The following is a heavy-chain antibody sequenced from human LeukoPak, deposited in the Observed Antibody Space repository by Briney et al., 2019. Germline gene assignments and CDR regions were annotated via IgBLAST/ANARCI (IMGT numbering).Heavy chain of an antibody. CDR1: GFTVSSNY. V-gene: IGHV3-23*01. CDR3: ATAWGYYYDSSGYTLDY. J-gene: IGHJ4*02. D-gene: IGHD3-22*01. Sequence: GGSLRLSCAASGFTVSSNYMSWVRQAPGKGLEWVSAISGSGGSTYYADSVKGRSTISRDNSKNTLYLQMNSLRAEDTAVYYCATAWGYYYDSSGYTLDYWGQGTLVTVSS. CDR2: ISGSGGST.